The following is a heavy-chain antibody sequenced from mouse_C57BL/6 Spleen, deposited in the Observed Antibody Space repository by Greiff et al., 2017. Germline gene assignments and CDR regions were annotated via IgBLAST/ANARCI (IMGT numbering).Heavy chain of an antibody. J-gene: IGHJ1*03. CDR1: GYSITSGYD. CDR2: ISYSGST. Sequence: EVQRVESGPGMVKPSQSLSLTCTVTGYSITSGYDWHWIRHFPGNKLEWMGYISYSGSTNYNPSLKSRISITHDTSKNHFFLKLNSVTTEDTATYYCARGYYGSRGYFDVWGTGTTVTVSA. D-gene: IGHD1-1*01. CDR3: ARGYYGSRGYFDV. V-gene: IGHV3-1*01.